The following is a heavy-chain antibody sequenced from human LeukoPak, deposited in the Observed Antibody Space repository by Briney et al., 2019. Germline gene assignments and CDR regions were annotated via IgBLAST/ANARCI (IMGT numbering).Heavy chain of an antibody. J-gene: IGHJ4*02. V-gene: IGHV3-23*01. CDR3: AKGTDSGWYYFDH. Sequence: GGSLRLSCAASGFTFSSYAMSWVRQAPGKGLEWVSAISGSGGSTYYADSVKGRFTISRDNSRNTLFLQMNSLRAEDTAVYHCAKGTDSGWYYFDHWGQGTLVTVSS. D-gene: IGHD6-19*01. CDR2: ISGSGGST. CDR1: GFTFSSYA.